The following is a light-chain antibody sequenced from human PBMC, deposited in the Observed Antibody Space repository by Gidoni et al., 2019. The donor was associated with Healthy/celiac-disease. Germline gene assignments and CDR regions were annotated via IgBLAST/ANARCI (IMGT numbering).Light chain of an antibody. CDR2: GKN. V-gene: IGLV3-19*01. Sequence: SSELTQDPAVSGALGQTVRITCQGDSLRSYYASWYQQKPGQAPVLVIYGKNNRPSGIPDRFSGSSSGNTASLTITGAQAEDEADYYCNSRDSSGNHLGVVFGGGTKLTVL. CDR3: NSRDSSGNHLGVV. J-gene: IGLJ2*01. CDR1: SLRSYY.